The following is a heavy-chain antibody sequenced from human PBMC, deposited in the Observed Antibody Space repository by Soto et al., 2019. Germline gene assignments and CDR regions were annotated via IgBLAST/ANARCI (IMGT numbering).Heavy chain of an antibody. CDR1: GFTFSNYA. J-gene: IGHJ3*02. CDR2: IGGDGGSP. CDR3: AKDSVSRNDIYDPFDI. Sequence: EVQLLESGGGLVQPGGSLRLSCAASGFTFSNYAMSWVRQAPGKGLEWVSVIGGDGGSPYYADSVKGRFSVSRDNSKNTLYLQVDSLRAEDTAVYYCAKDSVSRNDIYDPFDIWGQGTMVTVSS. V-gene: IGHV3-23*01. D-gene: IGHD1-1*01.